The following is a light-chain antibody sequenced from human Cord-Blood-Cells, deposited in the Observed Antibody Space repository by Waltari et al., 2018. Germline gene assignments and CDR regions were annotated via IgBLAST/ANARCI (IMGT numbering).Light chain of an antibody. J-gene: IGKJ5*01. CDR3: QQRSTWPIP. CDR2: DAS. V-gene: IGKV3-11*01. Sequence: EIVLTQSPATLSLSPGERATLSCRASQIVSSKLAWNQQKPGQAPRLLISDASNGGTGIPAWFSGRGSSTDFTLSISSLEPEDFAVYYCQQRSTWPIPFGQGRRLEIK. CDR1: QIVSSK.